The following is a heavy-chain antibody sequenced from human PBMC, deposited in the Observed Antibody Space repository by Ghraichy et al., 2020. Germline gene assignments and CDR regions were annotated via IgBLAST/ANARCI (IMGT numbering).Heavy chain of an antibody. V-gene: IGHV3-7*01. CDR1: GFTISDYW. CDR3: ARDSYSGGWKD. J-gene: IGHJ4*02. D-gene: IGHD6-19*01. Sequence: GGSLRLSCAASGFTISDYWMSWVRQAPGKGLEWVANIRQDGSEKYYVDSVKGRFTISRDNGENALYLQMNSLRAEDTAVYYCARDSYSGGWKDWGQGTQVTVSS. CDR2: IRQDGSEK.